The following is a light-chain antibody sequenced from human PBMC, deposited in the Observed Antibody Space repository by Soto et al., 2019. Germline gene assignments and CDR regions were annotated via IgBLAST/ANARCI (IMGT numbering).Light chain of an antibody. CDR1: QSVTASY. Sequence: EIVLTQSPGTLSLSPGERATLSCRASQSVTASYLAWYQQKPGQAPRLLIYAASRRATGTPDRFSGSGSGTGFTLTINRLEPEDFAIYYCQQYGDSPPLAFGGGTRVEIK. V-gene: IGKV3-20*01. J-gene: IGKJ4*01. CDR3: QQYGDSPPLA. CDR2: AAS.